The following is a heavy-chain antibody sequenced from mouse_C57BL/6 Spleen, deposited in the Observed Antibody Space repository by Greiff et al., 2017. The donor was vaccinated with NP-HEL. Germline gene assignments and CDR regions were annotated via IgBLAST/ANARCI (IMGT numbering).Heavy chain of an antibody. CDR3: ARGEVITTVVYFDY. CDR1: GYTFTNYW. CDR2: IYPGGGYT. D-gene: IGHD1-1*01. V-gene: IGHV1-63*01. J-gene: IGHJ2*01. Sequence: QVQLKESGAELVRPGTSVKMSCKASGYTFTNYWIGWAKQRPGHGLEWIGDIYPGGGYTNYNEKFKGKATLTADKSSSTAYMQFSSLTSEDSAIYYCARGEVITTVVYFDYWGQGTTLTVSS.